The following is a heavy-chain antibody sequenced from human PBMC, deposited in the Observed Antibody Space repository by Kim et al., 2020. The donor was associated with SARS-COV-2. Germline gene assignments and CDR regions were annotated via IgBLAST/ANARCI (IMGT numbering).Heavy chain of an antibody. Sequence: ASVKVSCKASGYTFTSYCLHWVRQAPGQSLEWMGWIDVANTNTHYSENFQGRVTISRDTSATTVYIELSSLRSEDTAVYYCARDGRSVDYYFDYWGQEPWSPSPQ. J-gene: IGHJ4*01. CDR3: ARDGRSVDYYFDY. CDR2: IDVANTNT. CDR1: GYTFTSYC. V-gene: IGHV1-3*01.